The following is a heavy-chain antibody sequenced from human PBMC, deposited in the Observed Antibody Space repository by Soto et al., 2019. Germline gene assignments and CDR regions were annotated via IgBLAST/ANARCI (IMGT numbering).Heavy chain of an antibody. CDR3: AKERSSGWSFDY. J-gene: IGHJ4*02. CDR2: ISGSGDST. Sequence: TGGSLRLSCAAAGFHFRSYSMSWVRQAPGKGLEWVSGISGSGDSTYYADSVKGRFTVSRDNSKNTLYLQMNSLRAEDTAVFYCAKERSSGWSFDYWGQGTLVTVSS. D-gene: IGHD6-19*01. V-gene: IGHV3-23*01. CDR1: GFHFRSYS.